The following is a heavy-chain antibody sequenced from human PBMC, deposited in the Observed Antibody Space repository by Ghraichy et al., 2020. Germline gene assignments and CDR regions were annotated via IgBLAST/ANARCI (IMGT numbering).Heavy chain of an antibody. Sequence: SETLSLTCAVSGGSISSGGYSWSWIRQPPGKGLEWIGYIYHSGSTYYNPSLKSRVTISVDRSKNQFSLKLSSVTAADTAVYYCARADSSGYYFRLDVWGQGTTVTVSS. D-gene: IGHD3-22*01. CDR1: GGSISSGGYS. V-gene: IGHV4-30-2*01. CDR2: IYHSGST. CDR3: ARADSSGYYFRLDV. J-gene: IGHJ6*02.